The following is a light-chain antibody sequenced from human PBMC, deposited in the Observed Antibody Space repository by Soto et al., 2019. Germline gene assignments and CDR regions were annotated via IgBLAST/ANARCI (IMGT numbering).Light chain of an antibody. Sequence: DIQMTQSPSSLSASVGDRVTLTCQASQDISTFLNWYHQEPGKAPKLLISDASALETGVPSRFRGSGAGTDFTFTISSLQPRDVRTYYCQQYEDVPTFGQGTKVVIK. CDR1: QDISTF. CDR2: DAS. J-gene: IGKJ2*01. CDR3: QQYEDVPT. V-gene: IGKV1-33*01.